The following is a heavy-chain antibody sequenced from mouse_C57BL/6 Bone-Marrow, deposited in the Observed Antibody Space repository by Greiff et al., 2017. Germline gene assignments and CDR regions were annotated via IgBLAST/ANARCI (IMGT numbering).Heavy chain of an antibody. CDR1: GYTFTSYW. D-gene: IGHD3-3*01. Sequence: QVQLQQPGAELVRPGTSVKLSCKASGYTFTSYWMHWVKQRPGQGLEWIGVIDPSDSYTNYNQKFKGKATLTVDTSSSTAYMQLSSLTSEDSAVYYCARGVGQGHWGQGTLVTVSA. CDR3: ARGVGQGH. J-gene: IGHJ3*01. CDR2: IDPSDSYT. V-gene: IGHV1-59*01.